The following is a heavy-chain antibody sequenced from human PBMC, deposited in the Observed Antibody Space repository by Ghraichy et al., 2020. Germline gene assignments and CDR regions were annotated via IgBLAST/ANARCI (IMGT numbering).Heavy chain of an antibody. J-gene: IGHJ3*02. CDR1: GFRFSSYS. CDR3: ARDHSGQGNAFDI. D-gene: IGHD1-26*01. Sequence: GGSLRLSCAASGFRFSSYSMHWVRRAPDKGLEWVSHMSEDGKKQNYADSVKGRFSISRDNVQNTLYLQLSSLRPEDTAIYYCARDHSGQGNAFDIWGQGTMVTVSS. CDR2: MSEDGKKQ. V-gene: IGHV3-30*04.